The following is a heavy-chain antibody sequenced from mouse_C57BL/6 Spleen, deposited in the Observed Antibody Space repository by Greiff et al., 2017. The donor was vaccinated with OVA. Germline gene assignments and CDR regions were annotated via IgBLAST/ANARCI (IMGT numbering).Heavy chain of an antibody. V-gene: IGHV1-39*01. CDR1: GYSFTDYN. J-gene: IGHJ4*01. Sequence: EVKLMESGPELVKPGASVKISCKASGYSFTDYNMNWVKQSNGKSLEWIGVINPNYGTTSYNQKFKGKATLTVDQSSSTAYMQLNSLTSEDSAVYYCARATGSNYYAMDYWGQGTSVTVSS. D-gene: IGHD2-5*01. CDR2: INPNYGTT. CDR3: ARATGSNYYAMDY.